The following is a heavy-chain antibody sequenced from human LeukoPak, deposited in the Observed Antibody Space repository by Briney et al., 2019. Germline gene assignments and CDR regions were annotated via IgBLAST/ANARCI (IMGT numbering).Heavy chain of an antibody. CDR2: IYSGGST. CDR1: GFTVSSNY. CDR3: ARDKDGGWFDP. Sequence: GGSLRLSCAASGFTVSSNYMSWVRQAPGKGLEWVSVIYSGGSTYYADSVKGRFTISRDNSKNTMNLQMNSLRADDTAVYYCARDKDGGWFDPWGQGTLVTVSS. D-gene: IGHD4-23*01. J-gene: IGHJ5*02. V-gene: IGHV3-53*01.